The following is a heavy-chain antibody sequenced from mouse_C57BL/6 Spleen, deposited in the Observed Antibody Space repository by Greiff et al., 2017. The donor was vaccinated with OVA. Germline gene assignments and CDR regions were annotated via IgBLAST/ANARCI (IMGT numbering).Heavy chain of an antibody. Sequence: QVQLKQPGAELVRPGSSVKLSCKASGYTFTSYWMDWVKQRPGQGLEWIGNIYPSDSETHYNQKFKDKATLTVDKSSSTAYMQLSSLTSEDSAVYYCARGGITPAYYFDYWGQGTTLTVSS. CDR3: ARGGITPAYYFDY. CDR2: IYPSDSET. D-gene: IGHD2-4*01. CDR1: GYTFTSYW. V-gene: IGHV1-61*01. J-gene: IGHJ2*01.